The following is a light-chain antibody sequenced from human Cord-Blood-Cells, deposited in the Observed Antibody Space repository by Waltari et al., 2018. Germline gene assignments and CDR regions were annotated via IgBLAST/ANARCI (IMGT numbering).Light chain of an antibody. CDR1: SSNIGNNY. Sequence: QSVLTQPPSVSAAPGQKVTISCSGSSSNIGNNYVSWYQQLPATAPKLLIYENNKRPSVIPDRFSGSKSGTSATLGITGLQTGDEADYYCGTWDSSLSAYVFGTGTKVTVL. V-gene: IGLV1-51*02. J-gene: IGLJ1*01. CDR3: GTWDSSLSAYV. CDR2: ENN.